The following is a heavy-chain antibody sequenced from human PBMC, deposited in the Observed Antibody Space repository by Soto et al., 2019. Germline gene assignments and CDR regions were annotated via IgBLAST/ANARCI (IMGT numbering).Heavy chain of an antibody. V-gene: IGHV1-46*01. CDR3: ARDPFTMVRGLIPYLDY. D-gene: IGHD3-10*01. J-gene: IGHJ4*02. Sequence: ASVKVSCKASGYTFTSYYMHWVRQAPGQGLEWMGIINPSGGSTNYAQKFQGRVTMTRDTSTSTVYMELSSLRSEDTAVYYCARDPFTMVRGLIPYLDYWGQGTPVTVSS. CDR2: INPSGGST. CDR1: GYTFTSYY.